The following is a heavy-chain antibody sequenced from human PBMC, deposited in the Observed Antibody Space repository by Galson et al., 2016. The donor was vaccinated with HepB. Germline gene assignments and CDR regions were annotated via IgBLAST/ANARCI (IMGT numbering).Heavy chain of an antibody. D-gene: IGHD6-13*01. CDR3: ARGVAAAGHFDY. CDR1: GGSISSSNW. V-gene: IGHV4-4*02. J-gene: IGHJ4*02. Sequence: SETLSLTCAVSGGSISSSNWWSWVRQPPGKGLEWIGEIYHSGSSNSNPSLKSRVTISVDKSKNQVSLKLNSVTAADTAVYYCARGVAAAGHFDYWGQGTLVTVSS. CDR2: IYHSGSS.